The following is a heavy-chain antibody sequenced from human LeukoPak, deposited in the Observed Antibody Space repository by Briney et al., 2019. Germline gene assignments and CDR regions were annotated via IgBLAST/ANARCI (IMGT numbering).Heavy chain of an antibody. V-gene: IGHV4-30-2*01. CDR2: IYHSGST. Sequence: PSQTLSLTCAVSGGSISSGGYSWSWIRQPPGKGLEWIEYIYHSGSTYYNPSLKSRVTISVDRSKNQFSLKLSSVTAADTAVYYCASSAPARVTSIDYWGQGTLVTVSS. D-gene: IGHD4-17*01. CDR1: GGSISSGGYS. J-gene: IGHJ4*02. CDR3: ASSAPARVTSIDY.